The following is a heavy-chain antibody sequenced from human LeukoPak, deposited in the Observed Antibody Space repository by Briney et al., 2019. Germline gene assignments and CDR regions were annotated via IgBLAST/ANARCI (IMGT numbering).Heavy chain of an antibody. CDR3: ARGEGFLDY. Sequence: ASVKVSCKASGYTFTNYGITWVRQAPAQGLEWMGWMTVYNGNTNYAQSLQGRVTMTTDTSTTTAYMELRNLRSDDTAVYYCARGEGFLDYWGQGNLVTVSS. CDR2: MTVYNGNT. V-gene: IGHV1-18*01. CDR1: GYTFTNYG. D-gene: IGHD2-21*01. J-gene: IGHJ4*02.